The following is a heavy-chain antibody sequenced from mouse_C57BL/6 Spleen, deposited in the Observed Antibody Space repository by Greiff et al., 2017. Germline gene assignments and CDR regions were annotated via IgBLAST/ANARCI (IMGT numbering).Heavy chain of an antibody. CDR3: ARKDGSSYYYAMDY. V-gene: IGHV2-2*01. D-gene: IGHD1-1*01. J-gene: IGHJ4*01. CDR2: IWSGGST. Sequence: QVQLKQSGPGLVQPSQSLSITCTVSGFSLTSYGVHWVRQSPGKGLEWLGVIWSGGSTDYNVAFIYRLIISKDNSKSQVFFKMNSQQADDTAIYYCARKDGSSYYYAMDYWGQGTSVTVSS. CDR1: GFSLTSYG.